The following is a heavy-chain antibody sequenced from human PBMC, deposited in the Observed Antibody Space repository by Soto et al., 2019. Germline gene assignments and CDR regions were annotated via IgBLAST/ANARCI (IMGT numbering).Heavy chain of an antibody. CDR3: RVNRSSSYYFDS. J-gene: IGHJ4*02. Sequence: QLQLQESGPGLVKPSETLYLTCTVSGGSISSTPYYWGWIRQPPGKGLEWIGNSYSTGGTTYNPSRKSRVSISVATSQNQFSLQLSSVTAADTAVYYCRVNRSSSYYFDSWGQGTLVTVSS. CDR2: SYSTGGT. V-gene: IGHV4-39*01. CDR1: GGSISSTPYY. D-gene: IGHD6-13*01.